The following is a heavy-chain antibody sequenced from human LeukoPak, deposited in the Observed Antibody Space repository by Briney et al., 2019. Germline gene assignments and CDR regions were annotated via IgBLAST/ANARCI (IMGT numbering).Heavy chain of an antibody. D-gene: IGHD3-22*01. V-gene: IGHV5-51*01. CDR1: GYSFTSYW. CDR3: ARAPYYYDSSGYYYVGHFDY. J-gene: IGHJ4*02. Sequence: GESLKISCKGSGYSFTSYWIGWVRQMPGKGLEWMGITYPGDADTRYSPSFQGQVTISADKSIGTAYLQWSSLKASDTAMYYCARAPYYYDSSGYYYVGHFDYWGQGTLVTVSS. CDR2: TYPGDADT.